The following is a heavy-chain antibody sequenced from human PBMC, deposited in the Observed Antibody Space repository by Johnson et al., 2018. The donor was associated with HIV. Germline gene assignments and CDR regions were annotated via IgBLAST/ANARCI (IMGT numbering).Heavy chain of an antibody. CDR1: GFTFSSYW. J-gene: IGHJ3*02. Sequence: QVLLVESGGGLVQPGGSLRLSCAASGFTFSSYWMSWVRQAPGKGLEWLAFIRYDGSNEYYVDSVKGRFTISRDNSKNTLYLQMNSLRAGDTAVYYCAATYYNFWSGYSGALDIWGQGTMVTVSS. D-gene: IGHD3-3*01. CDR2: IRYDGSNE. V-gene: IGHV3-30*02. CDR3: AATYYNFWSGYSGALDI.